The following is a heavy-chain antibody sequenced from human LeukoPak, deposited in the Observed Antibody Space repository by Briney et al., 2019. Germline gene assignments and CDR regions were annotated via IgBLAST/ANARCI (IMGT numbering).Heavy chain of an antibody. CDR3: ARDTSRGFQYYFDY. J-gene: IGHJ4*02. CDR2: ISNFGSTI. Sequence: GSLRLSCAASGFTFSSYEMNWVRQAPGKGLEWVSYISNFGSTIYYADSVKGRFTISRDNAKNSLYLQMNSLRAEDTAVYYCARDTSRGFQYYFDYWGQGTLVTVSS. V-gene: IGHV3-48*03. CDR1: GFTFSSYE. D-gene: IGHD4-11*01.